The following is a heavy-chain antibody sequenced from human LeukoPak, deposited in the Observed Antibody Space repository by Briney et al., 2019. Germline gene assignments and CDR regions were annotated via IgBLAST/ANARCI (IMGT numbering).Heavy chain of an antibody. V-gene: IGHV1-18*01. CDR3: ARDLDGSGSYRWENWFDP. Sequence: ASVKVSCKASGYTFTSYGISWVRQAPGQGLEWMGWISAYNGNTNYAQKPQGRVTMTTDTSTSTAYMELRSLRSDDTAVYYCARDLDGSGSYRWENWFDPWGQGTLVTVSS. D-gene: IGHD3-10*01. CDR1: GYTFTSYG. J-gene: IGHJ5*02. CDR2: ISAYNGNT.